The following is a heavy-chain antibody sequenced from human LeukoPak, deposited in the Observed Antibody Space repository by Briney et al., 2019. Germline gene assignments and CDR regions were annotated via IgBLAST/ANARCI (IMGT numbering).Heavy chain of an antibody. V-gene: IGHV4-34*01. J-gene: IGHJ4*02. D-gene: IGHD5-12*01. CDR2: INHSGRT. Sequence: SETLSLTCAVYGGSFSGYYWSWIRQPPGKGLEWIGEINHSGRTNYTPPLKSRVTISVDTSKSQFSLQLSSVTAADTAVYYCARHGSRVMATIEDSWGQGTLVIVSS. CDR1: GGSFSGYY. CDR3: ARHGSRVMATIEDS.